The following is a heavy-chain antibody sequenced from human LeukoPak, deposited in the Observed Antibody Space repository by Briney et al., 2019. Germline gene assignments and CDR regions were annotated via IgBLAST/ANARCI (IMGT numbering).Heavy chain of an antibody. CDR1: GYTFTGYY. V-gene: IGHV1-2*06. D-gene: IGHD6-13*01. CDR3: VRGGESSSWSYFDY. Sequence: ASVKVSCKASGYTFTGYYMYWVRQAPGQGLEWMGRINPNTGATNYEQKFQGRVSLTRDTSISTAYMELTRLTSDDTAVYFCVRGGESSSWSYFDYWGQGTLVTVSS. J-gene: IGHJ4*02. CDR2: INPNTGAT.